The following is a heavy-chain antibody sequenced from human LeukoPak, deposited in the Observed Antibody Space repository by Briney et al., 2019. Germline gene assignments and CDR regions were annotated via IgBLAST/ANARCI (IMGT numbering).Heavy chain of an antibody. Sequence: SETLSLTRTVSGGSISSSSYYWGWIRQPPGKGLEWIGSIYYSGSTYYNPSLKSRVTISVDTSKNQFSLELYSVTAADTAVYYCARVRLARDWFDPWGQGTLVTVSS. CDR1: GGSISSSSYY. V-gene: IGHV4-39*07. D-gene: IGHD6-19*01. CDR3: ARVRLARDWFDP. CDR2: IYYSGST. J-gene: IGHJ5*02.